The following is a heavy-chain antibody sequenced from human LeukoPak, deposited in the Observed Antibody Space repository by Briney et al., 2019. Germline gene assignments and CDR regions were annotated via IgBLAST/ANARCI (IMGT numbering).Heavy chain of an antibody. D-gene: IGHD1-26*01. J-gene: IGHJ4*02. Sequence: GGSLRLSCAASGFTFSNYGMSWVRQAPGKGLEWVSAISGSGGSTYYADSVKGRFSISRDNSKNTLYLQMNSLRAEDTAVYYCAKDSGSYYEYSDYWGQGTLVTVSS. CDR3: AKDSGSYYEYSDY. CDR2: ISGSGGST. V-gene: IGHV3-23*01. CDR1: GFTFSNYG.